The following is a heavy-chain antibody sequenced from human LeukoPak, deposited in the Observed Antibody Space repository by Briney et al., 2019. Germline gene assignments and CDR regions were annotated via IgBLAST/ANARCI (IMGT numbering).Heavy chain of an antibody. CDR3: ARDLYSSGWYYYGMDV. CDR2: IKQDGSKK. V-gene: IGHV3-7*01. CDR1: GFPFSSYW. D-gene: IGHD6-19*01. J-gene: IGHJ6*02. Sequence: PGGSLRLSCVASGFPFSSYWMTWVRQAPGKGLEWVANIKQDGSKKSYVDSVKGRFTISRDNAKNTLYLQMNSLRAEDTAVYYCARDLYSSGWYYYGMDVWGQGTTVTVSS.